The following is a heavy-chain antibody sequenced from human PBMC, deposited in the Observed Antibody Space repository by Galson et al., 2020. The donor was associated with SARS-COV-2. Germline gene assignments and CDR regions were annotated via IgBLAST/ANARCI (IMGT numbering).Heavy chain of an antibody. CDR3: ARVGYQLLFPGEILTKYGMDV. J-gene: IGHJ6*02. CDR1: GYTFTSYD. Sequence: ASVKVSCKASGYTFTSYDINWVRQATGQGLEWMGWMNPNSGNTGYAQKFQGRVTMTRNTSISTAYMELSSLRSEDTAVYYCARVGYQLLFPGEILTKYGMDVWGQGTTVTVSS. V-gene: IGHV1-8*01. CDR2: MNPNSGNT. D-gene: IGHD2-2*01.